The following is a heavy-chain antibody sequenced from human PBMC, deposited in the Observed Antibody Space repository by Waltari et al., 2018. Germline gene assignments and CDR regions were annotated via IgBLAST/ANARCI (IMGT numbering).Heavy chain of an antibody. CDR3: AREPVGVVRTDF. J-gene: IGHJ4*02. CDR2: IGTDGKNA. Sequence: EMQLVESGGGSVQPGDSLSRSWAASGFTFSMSWMHWVRQAPGKGLIWVSRIGTDGKNAEYADSVKGRFTISRDNAKNVVYLQMNSLRAEDTGRYYCAREPVGVVRTDFWGQGTQVTVSS. D-gene: IGHD3-16*01. CDR1: GFTFSMSW. V-gene: IGHV3-74*03.